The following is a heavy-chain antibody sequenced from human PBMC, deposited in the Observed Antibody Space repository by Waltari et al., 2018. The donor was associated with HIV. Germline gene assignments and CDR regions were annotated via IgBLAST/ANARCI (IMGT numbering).Heavy chain of an antibody. V-gene: IGHV3-30*02. CDR1: GFTFRKYG. CDR3: VKTGVGAPFFDY. CDR2: IPCDGSKK. J-gene: IGHJ4*02. Sequence: QVQLVESGGGVVQPGGSLRLSWAAFGFTFRKYGIHWVRQASGKGLEWVAFIPCDGSKKKYADSVKGRFTISRDNPKNTLDLQMNSLRAEDTAVYYCVKTGVGAPFFDYWGQGTLVTVSS. D-gene: IGHD1-26*01.